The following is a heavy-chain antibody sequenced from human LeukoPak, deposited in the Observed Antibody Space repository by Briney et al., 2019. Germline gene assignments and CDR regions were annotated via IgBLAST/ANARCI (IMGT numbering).Heavy chain of an antibody. CDR3: ARESGPRSGFDP. V-gene: IGHV3-30*04. CDR1: GFTFSSYA. CDR2: VSYDGSNE. Sequence: PGGSLRLSCAASGFTFSSYAMHWVRQAPGKGLGWVAVVSYDGSNEYYADSVKGRFTISRDNSKNTLYLQMNSLRAEDTAVYYCARESGPRSGFDPWGQGTLVTVSS. D-gene: IGHD3-3*01. J-gene: IGHJ5*02.